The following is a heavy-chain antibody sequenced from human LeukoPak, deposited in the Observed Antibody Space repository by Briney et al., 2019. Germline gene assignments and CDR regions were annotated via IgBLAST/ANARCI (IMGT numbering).Heavy chain of an antibody. J-gene: IGHJ4*02. Sequence: SETLSLTCTVSGGSISSYYWSWIRQPPVKGLEWIGYIYYSGSTNYNPSLKSRVTISVDTSKNQFSLKLSSVTAADTAVYYCARHRPLGSDWGQGTLVTVSS. CDR1: GGSISSYY. CDR3: ARHRPLGSD. V-gene: IGHV4-59*08. CDR2: IYYSGST.